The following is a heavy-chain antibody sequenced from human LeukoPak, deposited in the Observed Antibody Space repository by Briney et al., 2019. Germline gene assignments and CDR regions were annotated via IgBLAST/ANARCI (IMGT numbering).Heavy chain of an antibody. D-gene: IGHD3-10*01. Sequence: GGSLRLSCTAPGLTNGGYAMSWFRQAPGKGLEWVSAISAGGGNTYYADSVKGRFTISRDNAKNSLYLQMNSLRAEDTALYYCAKDGGRSYYYGSGSYYPFDYWGQGTLVTVSS. CDR3: AKDGGRSYYYGSGSYYPFDY. V-gene: IGHV3-23*01. CDR2: ISAGGGNT. J-gene: IGHJ4*02. CDR1: GLTNGGYA.